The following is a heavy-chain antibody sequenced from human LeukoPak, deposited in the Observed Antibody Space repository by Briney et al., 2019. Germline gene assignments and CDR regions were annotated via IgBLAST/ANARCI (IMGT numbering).Heavy chain of an antibody. CDR1: GGSISSSSYY. J-gene: IGHJ4*02. D-gene: IGHD3-9*01. CDR2: IYYSGST. Sequence: PSETLSLTCTVSGGSISSSSYYWGWIRQPPGKGLEWIGSIYYSGSTYYNPSLKSRVTISVDTSKNRFSLKLSSVTAADTAVYYCARQLRYFDWRSRYFDYWGQGTLVTVSS. CDR3: ARQLRYFDWRSRYFDY. V-gene: IGHV4-39*01.